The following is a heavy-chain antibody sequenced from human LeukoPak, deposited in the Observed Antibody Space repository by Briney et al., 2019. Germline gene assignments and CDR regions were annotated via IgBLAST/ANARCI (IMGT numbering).Heavy chain of an antibody. Sequence: GASVKVSCKASGYTFSTYYMHWVRQAPGQGLEWMGIINPSGTDSNYAQKFQGRVTITRDRSTSTVNMELSILRSEDTAVYYCARDSADSSGYSFDYWGQGTLVTVSS. D-gene: IGHD3-22*01. CDR2: INPSGTDS. V-gene: IGHV1-46*01. CDR1: GYTFSTYY. J-gene: IGHJ4*02. CDR3: ARDSADSSGYSFDY.